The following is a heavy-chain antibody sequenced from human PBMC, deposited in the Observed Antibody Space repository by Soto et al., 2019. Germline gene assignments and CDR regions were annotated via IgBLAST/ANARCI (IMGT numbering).Heavy chain of an antibody. CDR2: IIPILGIA. Sequence: QVQLVQSGAEVKKPGSSVKVSCKASGGTFSSYTISWVRQAPGQGLEWMGRIIPILGIANYAQKFQGRVTITADKSTSTAYMELSSLRSEDTAMYYCAFNPGGIQLWFFDYWGQGTLVTVSS. CDR1: GGTFSSYT. V-gene: IGHV1-69*02. J-gene: IGHJ4*02. D-gene: IGHD5-18*01. CDR3: AFNPGGIQLWFFDY.